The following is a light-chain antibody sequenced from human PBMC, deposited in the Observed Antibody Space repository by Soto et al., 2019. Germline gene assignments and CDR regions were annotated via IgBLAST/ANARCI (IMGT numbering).Light chain of an antibody. Sequence: DIQMTQSPSSLSASVGDRVTITCRASQAIDKSVAWSQQKPGQVPKLLIYAASTLHSGVPSRFSGSGSGTHFTLTITGLQPEDVGTYYGQEHNGDRPVSFGPGTTVD. CDR2: AAS. V-gene: IGKV1-27*01. CDR3: QEHNGDRPVS. CDR1: QAIDKS. J-gene: IGKJ3*01.